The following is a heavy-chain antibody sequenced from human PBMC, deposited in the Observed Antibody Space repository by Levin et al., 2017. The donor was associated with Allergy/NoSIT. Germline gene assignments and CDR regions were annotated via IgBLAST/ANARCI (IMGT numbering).Heavy chain of an antibody. D-gene: IGHD6-19*01. CDR2: IYYSGST. CDR3: ARNVPDSLIAVAGTHFDY. Sequence: ASETLSLTCTVPGGSISSYYWSWIRQPPGKGLEWIGYIYYSGSTNYNPSLKSRVTISVDTSKNQFSLKLSSVTAADTAVYYCARNVPDSLIAVAGTHFDYWGQGTLVTVSS. V-gene: IGHV4-59*08. CDR1: GGSISSYY. J-gene: IGHJ4*02.